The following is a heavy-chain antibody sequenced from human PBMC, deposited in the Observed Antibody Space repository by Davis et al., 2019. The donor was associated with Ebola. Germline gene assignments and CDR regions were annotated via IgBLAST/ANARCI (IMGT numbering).Heavy chain of an antibody. Sequence: AASVKVSCKASGYTFTSYGISWVRQAPGQGLEWMGRIIPILGIANYAQKFQGRVTITADESTSTAYMELSSLRSDDTAVYYCARDGEGVWGQGTTVTVSS. CDR3: ARDGEGV. J-gene: IGHJ6*02. CDR2: IIPILGIA. CDR1: GYTFTSYG. D-gene: IGHD7-27*01. V-gene: IGHV1-69*04.